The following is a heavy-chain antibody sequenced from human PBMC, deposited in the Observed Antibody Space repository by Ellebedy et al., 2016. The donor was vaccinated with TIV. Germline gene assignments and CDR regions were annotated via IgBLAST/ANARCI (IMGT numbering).Heavy chain of an antibody. CDR3: AKLGHRATPDDS. CDR2: IDLSDSDT. J-gene: IGHJ4*02. Sequence: GESLKISCQGSAYSFINYWIVWVRQMPGRGLEWIGIIDLSDSDTRYSPSCQGQVTISADRSVTTAYLHFNSLKPSDTAVYYCAKLGHRATPDDSWGQGTLVTVSS. CDR1: AYSFINYW. V-gene: IGHV5-51*01. D-gene: IGHD1-14*01.